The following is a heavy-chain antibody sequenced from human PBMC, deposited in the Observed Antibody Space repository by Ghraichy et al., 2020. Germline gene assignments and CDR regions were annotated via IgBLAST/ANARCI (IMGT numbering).Heavy chain of an antibody. V-gene: IGHV1-18*01. CDR2: ISAYNGNT. CDR1: GYTFTSYG. Sequence: ASVNVSCKASGYTFTSYGISWVRQAPGQGLEWMGWISAYNGNTNYAQKLQGRVTMTTDTSTSTAYMELRSLRSDDTAVYYCARDHGVLLWFGELLGVPARYYYGMDVWGQGTTVTVSS. J-gene: IGHJ6*02. D-gene: IGHD3-10*01. CDR3: ARDHGVLLWFGELLGVPARYYYGMDV.